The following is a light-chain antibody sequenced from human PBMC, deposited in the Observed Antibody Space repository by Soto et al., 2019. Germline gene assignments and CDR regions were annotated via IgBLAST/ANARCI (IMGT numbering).Light chain of an antibody. CDR2: LNSDGSH. Sequence: QPVLTQSPSASASLGASVKLTCTLSSGHSSYAIAWHQQQPEKGPRYLMKLNSDGSHGKGDGIPDRFSGSSSGAERYLTISSLQSEDEADYYCQTWDTGIQVFGGGTKLTVL. CDR1: SGHSSYA. CDR3: QTWDTGIQV. V-gene: IGLV4-69*01. J-gene: IGLJ3*02.